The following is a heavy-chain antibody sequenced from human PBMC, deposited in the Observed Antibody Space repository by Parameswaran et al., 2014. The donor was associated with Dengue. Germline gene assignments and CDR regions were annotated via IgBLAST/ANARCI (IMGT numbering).Heavy chain of an antibody. CDR2: IYPGDSDT. V-gene: IGHV5-51*01. J-gene: IGHJ4*02. Sequence: VRQMPGKGLEWMGIIYPGDSDTRYSPSFQGQVTISADKSISTAYLQWSSLKASDTAMYYCARLTNLPNGDPYYFDYWGQGTLVTVSS. CDR3: ARLTNLPNGDPYYFDY. D-gene: IGHD4-17*01.